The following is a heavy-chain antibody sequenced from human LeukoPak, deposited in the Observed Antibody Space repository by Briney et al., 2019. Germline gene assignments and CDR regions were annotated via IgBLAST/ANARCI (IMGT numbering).Heavy chain of an antibody. V-gene: IGHV4-59*08. CDR2: IFDSGNN. CDR1: AGSLSSYY. CDR3: ARRRPRHYHSANAFDL. Sequence: SETLSLTCTVYAGSLSSYYWSWIRPPPGKGLEWIEYIFDSGNNNYNPSLRSRVTIPVNTSKNLPSLKVNSMTAADTAGYYCARRRPRHYHSANAFDLWGQGTIVTVSS. J-gene: IGHJ3*01. D-gene: IGHD2/OR15-2a*01.